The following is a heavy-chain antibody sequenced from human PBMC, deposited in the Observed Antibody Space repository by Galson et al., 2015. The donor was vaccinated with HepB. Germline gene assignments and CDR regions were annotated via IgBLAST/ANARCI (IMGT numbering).Heavy chain of an antibody. V-gene: IGHV7-4-1*02. CDR2: ISTNTGNP. J-gene: IGHJ6*03. CDR3: ASGLYYYYYYMDV. Sequence: SVKVSCKASGYTFTNYPMSWVRQAPGQGLEWMGWISTNTGNPTYAQGFTGRFVFSLDTSVSTAYLQISSLKAEDTAVYYCASGLYYYYYYMDVWGKGTTVTVSS. CDR1: GYTFTNYP. D-gene: IGHD3-10*01.